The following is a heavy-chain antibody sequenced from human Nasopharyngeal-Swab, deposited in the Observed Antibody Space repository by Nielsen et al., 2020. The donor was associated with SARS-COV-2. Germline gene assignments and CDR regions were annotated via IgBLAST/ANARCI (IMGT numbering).Heavy chain of an antibody. J-gene: IGHJ4*02. CDR3: ARHDYGENY. Sequence: GESPKITRSVSGFVFSSYAMHWVRQAPGRGLEYVSGLSSDGGSTYYADSVKGRFTISRDNSKNTLCLQMNSLRAEDTAVYYCARHDYGENYWGQGTLVTVSS. D-gene: IGHD4-17*01. CDR1: GFVFSSYA. CDR2: LSSDGGST. V-gene: IGHV3-64D*08.